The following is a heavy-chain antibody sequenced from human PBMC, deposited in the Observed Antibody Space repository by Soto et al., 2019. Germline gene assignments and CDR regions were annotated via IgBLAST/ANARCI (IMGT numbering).Heavy chain of an antibody. D-gene: IGHD2-15*01. J-gene: IGHJ4*02. V-gene: IGHV3-23*01. CDR2: ISGSGGST. CDR1: GFTFSSYA. Sequence: EVQLLESGGGLVQPGGSLRLSCAASGFTFSSYAMSWVRQAPGKGLEWVSAISGSGGSTYYADAVKGRFTISRDNSKNTLYLQMNRLRAEDTAVYYCAKIWACSGGSCYHFDYWGQGTLVTVSS. CDR3: AKIWACSGGSCYHFDY.